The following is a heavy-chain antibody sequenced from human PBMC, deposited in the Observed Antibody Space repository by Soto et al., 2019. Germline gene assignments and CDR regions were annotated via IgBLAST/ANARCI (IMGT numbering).Heavy chain of an antibody. CDR3: VSSRAAIYGDAFDV. CDR1: GGSTSSDNY. J-gene: IGHJ3*01. CDR2: IYYSGNT. D-gene: IGHD2-2*01. V-gene: IGHV4-30-4*01. Sequence: QVQLQESGPGLVKPSQTLSLTCTVSGGSTSSDNYWSWIRQPPGKGLEWIGHIYYSGNTDYNPSLKSRVTMSLSTSKNQFSLNLSSVTAADTAVYYCVSSRAAIYGDAFDVWGQGTMVTVSS.